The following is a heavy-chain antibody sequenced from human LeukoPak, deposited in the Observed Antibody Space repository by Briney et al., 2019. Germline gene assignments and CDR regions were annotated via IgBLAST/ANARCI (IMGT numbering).Heavy chain of an antibody. V-gene: IGHV4-61*02. CDR3: ARAPTSSTSPSSPFDL. D-gene: IGHD2-2*01. CDR1: GGSITTGSYY. Sequence: PSETLSLTCTVSGGSITTGSYYWIWIRQPAGKGLEWLGRIYTTGSTDYNPSLKSRVTISVDTSNNQFSLRLTSVTAADTAVYYCARAPTSSTSPSSPFDLWGQGTMVTVPS. J-gene: IGHJ3*01. CDR2: IYTTGST.